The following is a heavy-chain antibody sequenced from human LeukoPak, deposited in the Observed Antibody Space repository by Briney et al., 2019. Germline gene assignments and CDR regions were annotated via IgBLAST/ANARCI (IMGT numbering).Heavy chain of an antibody. CDR1: GYTFTGYY. CDR3: ARVGSGSYLTDY. D-gene: IGHD1-26*01. Sequence: ASVKVSCKASGYTFTGYYMHWVRQAPGQGLEWMGWINPNNGGTNYAQKFQGRVTMTRDTSISTAYMELSRLRSDDTAVYYCARVGSGSYLTDYWGQGTLVTVSS. V-gene: IGHV1-2*02. J-gene: IGHJ4*02. CDR2: INPNNGGT.